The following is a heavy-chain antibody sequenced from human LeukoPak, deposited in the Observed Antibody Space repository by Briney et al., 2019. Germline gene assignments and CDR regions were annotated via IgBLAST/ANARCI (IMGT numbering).Heavy chain of an antibody. CDR3: ARSGGWQSPFDY. J-gene: IGHJ4*02. V-gene: IGHV4-4*09. CDR2: IYTSGGT. Sequence: SETLSLTCTVSGGSISSYYWSWIRQPPGKGLEWIGYIYTSGGTNYNPSLKSRVTISVDTSKNQFSLKLSSVTAADTAVYYCARSGGWQSPFDYWGQGTLVTVSS. CDR1: GGSISSYY. D-gene: IGHD6-19*01.